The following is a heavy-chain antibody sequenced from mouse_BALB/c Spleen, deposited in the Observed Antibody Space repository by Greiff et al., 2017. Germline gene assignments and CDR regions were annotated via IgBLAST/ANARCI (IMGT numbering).Heavy chain of an antibody. J-gene: IGHJ3*01. V-gene: IGHV1-5*01. D-gene: IGHD2-9*01. CDR2: IYPGNSDT. Sequence: EVQLQQSGTVLARPGASVKMSCKASGYSFTSYWMHWVKQRPGQGLEWIGAIYPGNSDTSYNQKFKGKAKLTAVTSASTAYMELSSLTNEDSAVYYCTTYYGYDDQAWFAYWGQGTLVTVSA. CDR3: TTYYGYDDQAWFAY. CDR1: GYSFTSYW.